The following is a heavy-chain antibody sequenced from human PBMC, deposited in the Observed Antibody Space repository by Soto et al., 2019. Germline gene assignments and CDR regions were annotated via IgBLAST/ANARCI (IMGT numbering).Heavy chain of an antibody. CDR2: INAGNGNT. V-gene: IGHV1-3*01. CDR3: ARCVYGLEYYYYGMDV. Sequence: ASVKVSCKASGYTFTSYAMHWVRQAPGQRLEGMGWINAGNGNTKYLQKFQGRVTITRDTSASTAYMELSSLRSEDTAVYYCARCVYGLEYYYYGMDVWGQGTTVTVSS. CDR1: GYTFTSYA. J-gene: IGHJ6*02. D-gene: IGHD1-1*01.